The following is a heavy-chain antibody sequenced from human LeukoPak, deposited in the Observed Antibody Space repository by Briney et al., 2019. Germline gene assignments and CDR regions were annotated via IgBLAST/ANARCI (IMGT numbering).Heavy chain of an antibody. V-gene: IGHV1-58*02. CDR1: GFTFTSSA. J-gene: IGHJ4*02. CDR2: IVVGSGNT. Sequence: ASVKVSCKASGFTFTSSAMQWVRQARGQRLEWIGWIVVGSGNTNYAQKFQERVTITRDMSTSTAYMELSSLRSEDTAVYYCAKDQAAGHFDYWGQGTLVTVSS. D-gene: IGHD2-15*01. CDR3: AKDQAAGHFDY.